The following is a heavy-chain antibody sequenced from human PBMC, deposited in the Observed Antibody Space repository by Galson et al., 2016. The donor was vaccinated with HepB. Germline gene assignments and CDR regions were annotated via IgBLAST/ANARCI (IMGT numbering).Heavy chain of an antibody. Sequence: SLRLSCAASGFTFSSFAMSWVRRVPGKGLEWVSAISGRGDRIRYAESVKGRFIISRDNSKNTLDVEMKNLRVEDTAVYYCAKEGWFGELLYGHFDFWGQGPLVTVSS. CDR1: GFTFSSFA. D-gene: IGHD3-10*01. V-gene: IGHV3-23*01. CDR3: AKEGWFGELLYGHFDF. CDR2: ISGRGDRI. J-gene: IGHJ4*02.